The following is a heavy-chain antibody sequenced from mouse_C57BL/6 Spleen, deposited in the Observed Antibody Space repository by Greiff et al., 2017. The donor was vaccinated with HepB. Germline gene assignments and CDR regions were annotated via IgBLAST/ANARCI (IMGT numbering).Heavy chain of an antibody. CDR3: ARAYYSNYALAY. Sequence: EVQRVESGGGLVKPGGSLKLSCAASGFTFSSYAMSWVRQTPEKRLEWVATISDGGSYTYYPDNVKGRFTISRDNAKNNLYLQMSHLKSEDTAMYYCARAYYSNYALAYWGQGTLVTVSA. CDR1: GFTFSSYA. D-gene: IGHD2-5*01. V-gene: IGHV5-4*01. CDR2: ISDGGSYT. J-gene: IGHJ3*01.